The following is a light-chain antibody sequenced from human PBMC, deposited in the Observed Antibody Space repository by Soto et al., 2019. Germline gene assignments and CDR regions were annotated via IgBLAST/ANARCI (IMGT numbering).Light chain of an antibody. Sequence: DIAMTQAPATLSASPGDRATLSCRASPSVSSDLAWYQQKPGQAPKLLIYGASNWATGIPARFSGSGSGTEFTLNISSLQAEDFAVYFCQQYDNLPGTFGRGTKVDIK. J-gene: IGKJ1*01. V-gene: IGKV3-15*01. CDR3: QQYDNLPGT. CDR1: PSVSSD. CDR2: GAS.